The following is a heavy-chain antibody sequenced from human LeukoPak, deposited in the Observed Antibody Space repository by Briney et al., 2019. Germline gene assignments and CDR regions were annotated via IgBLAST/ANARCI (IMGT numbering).Heavy chain of an antibody. CDR3: ARYRLGSGSLYYFDY. Sequence: SETLSLTCTVSGGSISSYYWSWIRQPPGKGLEWMGYIYYSGSTNYNPSLKSRVTISVDTSKNQFSLKLSSVTAADTAVYYCARYRLGSGSLYYFDYWGQGTLVTVSS. CDR2: IYYSGST. CDR1: GGSISSYY. D-gene: IGHD3-10*01. V-gene: IGHV4-59*01. J-gene: IGHJ4*02.